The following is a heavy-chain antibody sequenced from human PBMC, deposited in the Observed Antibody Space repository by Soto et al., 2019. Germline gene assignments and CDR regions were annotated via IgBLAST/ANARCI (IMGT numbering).Heavy chain of an antibody. Sequence: QVQLQQWGAGLLKPSETLALNCGVYGESLTGYYWSWIRQPPGKALEWIGEINHSGSINYIPSLKSRLTISVDTSNNQFSLRLRSVTAADAAVYYCARRRVAARSYYFDYWGQGNLVTVSP. J-gene: IGHJ4*02. V-gene: IGHV4-34*01. CDR3: ARRRVAARSYYFDY. CDR1: GESLTGYY. D-gene: IGHD6-6*01. CDR2: INHSGSI.